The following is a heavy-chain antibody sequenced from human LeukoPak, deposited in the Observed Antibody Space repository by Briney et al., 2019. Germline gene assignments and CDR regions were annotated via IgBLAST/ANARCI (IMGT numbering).Heavy chain of an antibody. J-gene: IGHJ4*02. CDR1: GYRFTDYY. CDR2: VNPNNGAT. Sequence: ASVKVSCKASGYRFTDYYMHWVRQAPGQGLEWMGWVNPNNGATNYAQKFQGRVTMTRGTSISTVYMDLNSLRSDDSAIYYCARDYGEAATITAFRTYYYFDHWGQGTLVTVSS. CDR3: ARDYGEAATITAFRTYYYFDH. D-gene: IGHD5-24*01. V-gene: IGHV1-2*02.